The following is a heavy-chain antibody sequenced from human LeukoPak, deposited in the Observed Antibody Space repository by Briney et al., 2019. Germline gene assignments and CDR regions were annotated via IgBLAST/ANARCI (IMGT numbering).Heavy chain of an antibody. D-gene: IGHD2-21*02. J-gene: IGHJ4*02. V-gene: IGHV3-7*05. CDR3: ARALRGGDCV. CDR1: GFTFSSYW. CDR2: IKQDGSEK. Sequence: GGSLRLSCAASGFTFSSYWMNWVRQAPGKGLEWVANIKQDGSEKNYVDSVKGRFTISRDNAKNSLYLQVNSLRADDTAVYYCARALRGGDCVWGQGTLVSVSS.